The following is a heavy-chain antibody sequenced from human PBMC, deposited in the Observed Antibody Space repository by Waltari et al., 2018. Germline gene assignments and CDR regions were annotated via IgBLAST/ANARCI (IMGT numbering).Heavy chain of an antibody. Sequence: QVLLQPWGAGLLKPSETLSLTCAVYGGSFNFYYWSWIRQPPGEGLEWIGEITHSGSTNYNPSLKSRVSISVDTPNNQFSLKLTSVTAADTAAYYCARRGYCGIDCYSNYFDFWGQGTLVTVSS. CDR1: GGSFNFYY. J-gene: IGHJ4*02. V-gene: IGHV4-34*01. CDR3: ARRGYCGIDCYSNYFDF. D-gene: IGHD2-21*01. CDR2: ITHSGST.